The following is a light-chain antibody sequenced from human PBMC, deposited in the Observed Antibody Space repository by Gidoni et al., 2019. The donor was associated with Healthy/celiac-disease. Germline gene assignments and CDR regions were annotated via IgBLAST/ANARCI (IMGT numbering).Light chain of an antibody. V-gene: IGLV1-44*01. CDR2: SNN. J-gene: IGLJ2*01. CDR1: SSNLGSNT. Sequence: QSVLTQPPSASGPTGQRVTISCSASSSNLGSNTVTWYQQLPGTAPKRLIYSNNQRPSGVLDRFSGSKSGTSASLASSGLQSEDEADYYCAAWDDSLNGPVFGGGTKLTVL. CDR3: AAWDDSLNGPV.